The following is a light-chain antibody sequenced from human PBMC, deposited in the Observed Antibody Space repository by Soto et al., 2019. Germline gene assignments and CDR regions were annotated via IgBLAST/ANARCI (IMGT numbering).Light chain of an antibody. CDR1: QSVYSNY. V-gene: IGKV3-20*01. CDR3: QQYGSSPRT. J-gene: IGKJ4*01. Sequence: EIVLTQSPGTLSLSPGERATISCRASQSVYSNYLAWYQQKPGQAPRLLIDHTSNRATGIPDRFGGSGSGTEVTLTISRLEHEDFAVYYCQQYGSSPRTFGGGTKVEIK. CDR2: HTS.